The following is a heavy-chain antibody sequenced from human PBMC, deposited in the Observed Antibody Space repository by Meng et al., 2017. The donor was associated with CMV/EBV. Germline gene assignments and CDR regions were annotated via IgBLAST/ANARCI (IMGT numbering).Heavy chain of an antibody. CDR1: GYAFINYD. CDR3: ARGRIIDH. J-gene: IGHJ4*02. D-gene: IGHD1-14*01. Sequence: SVGVSCKASGYAFINYDINWMRQAAGQGLEWMGWMNPSSGDTGYAPNFQDRVSISRDTSTGTAFMDLSSLRSDDTAVYYCARGRIIDHWGQGTLVTVSS. V-gene: IGHV1-8*03. CDR2: MNPSSGDT.